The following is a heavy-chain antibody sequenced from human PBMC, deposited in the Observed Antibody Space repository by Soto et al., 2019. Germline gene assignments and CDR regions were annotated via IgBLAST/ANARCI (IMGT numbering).Heavy chain of an antibody. CDR1: GGSFSGYY. J-gene: IGHJ5*02. CDR3: ASWNWFDP. Sequence: LSLTCGVYGGSFSGYYWSWIRQPPGKGLEWIGEINHSGSTNYNPSLKSRVTISVDTSKNQFSLKLSSVTAADTAVYYCASWNWFDPWGQGTLVTVSS. CDR2: INHSGST. V-gene: IGHV4-34*01.